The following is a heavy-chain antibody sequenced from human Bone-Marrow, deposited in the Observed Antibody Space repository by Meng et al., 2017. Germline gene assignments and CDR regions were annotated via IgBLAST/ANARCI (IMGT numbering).Heavy chain of an antibody. D-gene: IGHD3/OR15-3a*01. J-gene: IGHJ4*02. CDR3: SRASHLDGFGY. CDR1: GDSVSNNSAN. V-gene: IGHV6-1*01. CDR2: TYYRSKWYN. Sequence: QVQTKQAGPGLVMPSQTLSLPCAISGDSVSNNSANWNWIRQPPSSGLELMGRTYYRSKWYNDYAISVKSRTTVNPDTSKNQISLQLNSVTPEDTAVYYCSRASHLDGFGYWGQGTLVTVSS.